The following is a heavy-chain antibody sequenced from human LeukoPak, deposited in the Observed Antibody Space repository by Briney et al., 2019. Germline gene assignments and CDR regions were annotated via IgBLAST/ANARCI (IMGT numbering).Heavy chain of an antibody. Sequence: GGSLRLSCAASGFTFSSYAMSWVRRAPGKGLEWVSAISGSGGSTYYADSVKGRFTISRDNSKNTLYLQMNSLRAEDTAVYYCAKDSSGSSGMGVWGQGTTVTVSS. V-gene: IGHV3-23*01. CDR1: GFTFSSYA. CDR2: ISGSGGST. D-gene: IGHD3-22*01. CDR3: AKDSSGSSGMGV. J-gene: IGHJ6*02.